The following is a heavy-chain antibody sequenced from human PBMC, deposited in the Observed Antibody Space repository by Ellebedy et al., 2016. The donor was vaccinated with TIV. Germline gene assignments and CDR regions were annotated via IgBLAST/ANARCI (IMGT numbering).Heavy chain of an antibody. Sequence: PGGSLRLSCAASGSTFSRSWMHWVRQAPGKGLVWVSLINGDGRITAYADSVKCQFTISSDNAKNSLYLQMSRLRAEDTAVYYCARDLGYSHDAFHYGMDVWGQGTTVTVSS. J-gene: IGHJ6*02. D-gene: IGHD4-11*01. CDR1: GSTFSRSW. CDR2: INGDGRIT. CDR3: ARDLGYSHDAFHYGMDV. V-gene: IGHV3-74*01.